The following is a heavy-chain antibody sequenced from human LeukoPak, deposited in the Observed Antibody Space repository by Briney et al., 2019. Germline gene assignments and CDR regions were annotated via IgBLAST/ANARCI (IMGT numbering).Heavy chain of an antibody. Sequence: PGGTLRLSCAASGFTFSTYGMSWVRQAPGKGLEWVSAISGSGGNTYYADSVKGRFTISRDNSKNTLYLQMNSLRAEDTAVYYCAKGSKAFDYWGQGTLVTVSS. V-gene: IGHV3-23*01. CDR2: ISGSGGNT. CDR1: GFTFSTYG. J-gene: IGHJ4*02. D-gene: IGHD6-6*01. CDR3: AKGSKAFDY.